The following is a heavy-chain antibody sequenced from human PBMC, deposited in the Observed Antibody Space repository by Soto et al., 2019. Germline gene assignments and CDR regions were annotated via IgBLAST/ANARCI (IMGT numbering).Heavy chain of an antibody. V-gene: IGHV3-30*03. Sequence: PGGSLRLSCAASGFTFSSFAMHWVRQAPGKGLEWVAIVSYDGSNKYYADSVKGRFTISRDNSKNTLYLQMNSLRAEDTAVYYCARVGQLEPYGMDVWGQGTTVTVSS. CDR2: VSYDGSNK. CDR3: ARVGQLEPYGMDV. CDR1: GFTFSSFA. J-gene: IGHJ6*02. D-gene: IGHD6-13*01.